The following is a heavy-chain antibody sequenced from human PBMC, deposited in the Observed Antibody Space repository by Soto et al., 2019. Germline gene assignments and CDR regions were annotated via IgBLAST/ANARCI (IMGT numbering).Heavy chain of an antibody. D-gene: IGHD6-19*01. V-gene: IGHV4-59*01. CDR1: GGSISRSY. Sequence: QVQLQQSGPGLVRPSETLSLTCTVSGGSISRSYWSWIRQSPGKGLQWLGHIHSSGNADYNPSLNSRLILSVDTTKNQFSLNLSSVTAADTAVYFCARADSSGWFYLDYWGQGTLVVVSS. CDR3: ARADSSGWFYLDY. J-gene: IGHJ4*02. CDR2: IHSSGNA.